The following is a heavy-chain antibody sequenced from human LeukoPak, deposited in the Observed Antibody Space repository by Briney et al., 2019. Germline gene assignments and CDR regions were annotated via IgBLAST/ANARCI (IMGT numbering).Heavy chain of an antibody. CDR1: GYTFTSYA. V-gene: IGHV1-3*01. J-gene: IGHJ6*02. CDR3: ARSYTVTADYYYYGMDV. Sequence: ASVKVSCKASGYTFTSYAMHWVRQAPGQRLEWMGWINAGNGNTKYSQKFQGRVTITRDTSASTAYMELSSLRSEDTAVYSCARSYTVTADYYYYGMDVWGQGTTVTVSS. CDR2: INAGNGNT. D-gene: IGHD4-17*01.